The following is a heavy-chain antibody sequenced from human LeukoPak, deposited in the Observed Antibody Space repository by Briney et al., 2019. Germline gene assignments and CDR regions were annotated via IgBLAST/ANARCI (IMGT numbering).Heavy chain of an antibody. CDR2: ISSSSSYI. Sequence: PGGSLRLSCAASGFTFSSYSMNWVRQAPGKGLEWVSSISSSSSYIYYADSVKGRFTISRDNAKNSLYLQMNSLRAEDTAVYYCARVTGFGELSWYFDLWGRGTLVTVSS. V-gene: IGHV3-21*01. CDR1: GFTFSSYS. D-gene: IGHD3-10*01. J-gene: IGHJ2*01. CDR3: ARVTGFGELSWYFDL.